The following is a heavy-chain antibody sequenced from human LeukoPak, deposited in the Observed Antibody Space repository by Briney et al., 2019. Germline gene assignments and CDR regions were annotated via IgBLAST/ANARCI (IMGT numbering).Heavy chain of an antibody. J-gene: IGHJ5*02. Sequence: KTSQTLSLTCTVSGGSISSGSYYWNWIRQPAGKGLEWIGRIYTSGSTYYNPSLKSRVTISVDTSKNQFSLKLSSVTAADTAVYYCARGDYDYVWGSYPDNWFDPWGQGTLVTVSS. D-gene: IGHD3-16*02. CDR2: IYTSGST. CDR3: ARGDYDYVWGSYPDNWFDP. V-gene: IGHV4-61*02. CDR1: GGSISSGSYY.